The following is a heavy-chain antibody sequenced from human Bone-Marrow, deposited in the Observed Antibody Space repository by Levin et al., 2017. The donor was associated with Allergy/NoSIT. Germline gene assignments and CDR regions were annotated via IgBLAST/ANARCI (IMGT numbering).Heavy chain of an antibody. J-gene: IGHJ4*02. D-gene: IGHD5-24*01. CDR3: ARGQEWLTYYLDY. V-gene: IGHV3-7*01. CDR2: IKQDGSQT. Sequence: GGSLRLSCAASGFTLSRYWMTWVRQAPGKGLEWVANIKQDGSQTQYVDSVKGRFTISRDNAKNSLYLQMNSLTVEDTAIYYCARGQEWLTYYLDYWGRGILVTVSS. CDR1: GFTLSRYW.